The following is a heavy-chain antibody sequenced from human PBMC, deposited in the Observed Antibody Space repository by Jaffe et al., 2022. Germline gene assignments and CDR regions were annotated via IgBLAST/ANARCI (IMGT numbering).Heavy chain of an antibody. Sequence: QVQLQQWGAGLLKPSETLSLTCAVYGGSFSGYYWSWIRQPPGKGLEWIGEINHSGSTNYNPSLKSRVTISVDTSKNQFSLKLSSVTAADTAVYYCARGYVDIVANEETYFDYWGQGTLVTVSS. CDR1: GGSFSGYY. CDR3: ARGYVDIVANEETYFDY. V-gene: IGHV4-34*01. CDR2: INHSGST. D-gene: IGHD5-12*01. J-gene: IGHJ4*02.